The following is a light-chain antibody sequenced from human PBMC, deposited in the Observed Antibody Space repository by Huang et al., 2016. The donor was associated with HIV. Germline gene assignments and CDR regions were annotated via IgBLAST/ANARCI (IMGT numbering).Light chain of an antibody. CDR2: DTS. CDR1: HSVVNK. CDR3: QHYNNWPLT. V-gene: IGKV3-15*01. J-gene: IGKJ4*01. Sequence: EIIMTQSPAVLSMSPGERVTLTCRASHSVVNKLAWYQQKPGGAPRLVIYDTSTRSSGVPDRFRGSGSGTNFSLTINSLQSEDLAVYYCQHYNNWPLTFGGGTRVEIK.